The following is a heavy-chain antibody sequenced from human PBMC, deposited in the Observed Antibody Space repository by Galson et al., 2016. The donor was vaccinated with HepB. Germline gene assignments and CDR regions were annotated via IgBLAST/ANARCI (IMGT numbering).Heavy chain of an antibody. J-gene: IGHJ4*02. CDR2: ISYDGSNK. D-gene: IGHD2-2*01. Sequence: SLRLSCAASGFTFSSYGMHWVRQAPGKGLEWVAFISYDGSNKKYADSVKGRLTISRDNSKKTLYLQMNSLRAEDTAVYYCAKDGRIYCSRASCHDHFHYWGQGTLVTVSS. V-gene: IGHV3-30*18. CDR1: GFTFSSYG. CDR3: AKDGRIYCSRASCHDHFHY.